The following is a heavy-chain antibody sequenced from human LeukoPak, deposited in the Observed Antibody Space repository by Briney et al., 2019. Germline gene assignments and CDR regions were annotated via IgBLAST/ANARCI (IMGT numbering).Heavy chain of an antibody. CDR3: AKAYGDYGDAFDI. J-gene: IGHJ3*02. D-gene: IGHD4-17*01. CDR1: GFPFSSYE. V-gene: IGHV3-48*03. CDR2: VSSSGNAI. Sequence: GGSLRLSCAASGFPFSSYEMNWVRQAPGKGLEWVSYVSSSGNAIYYADSVKGRFTISRDNSKNTLYLQMNSLRAEDTAVYYCAKAYGDYGDAFDIWGQGTMVTVSS.